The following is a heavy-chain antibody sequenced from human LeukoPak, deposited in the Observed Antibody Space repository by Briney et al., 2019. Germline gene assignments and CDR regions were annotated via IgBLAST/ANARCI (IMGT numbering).Heavy chain of an antibody. J-gene: IGHJ4*02. CDR2: ISSDSSTV. Sequence: GGSLRLSCAASGFTFSSYSMNWVRQAPGKGLEWIPYISSDSSTVYSADSVKGRFTISRDNAKNSLYLQMNSLRAEDTAVYFCARDKTYSDFWLWGQGTLVTVSS. CDR3: ARDKTYSDFWL. CDR1: GFTFSSYS. V-gene: IGHV3-48*01. D-gene: IGHD3-3*01.